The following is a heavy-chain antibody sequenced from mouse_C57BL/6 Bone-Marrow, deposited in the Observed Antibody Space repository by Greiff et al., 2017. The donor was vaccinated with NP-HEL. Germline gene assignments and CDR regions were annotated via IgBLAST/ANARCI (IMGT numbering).Heavy chain of an antibody. D-gene: IGHD2-4*01. Sequence: QVQLQQSGAELVRPGTSVKMSCKASGYTFTNYWIGWAKQRPGHGLEWIGDIYPGGGYSNYNEKFKGKATLTADKSSSTAYMQFSSLTSEDSANYYCAVFSIYYDYPGYYAMDYWGQGTSVTVSS. CDR3: AVFSIYYDYPGYYAMDY. J-gene: IGHJ4*01. CDR2: IYPGGGYS. CDR1: GYTFTNYW. V-gene: IGHV1-63*01.